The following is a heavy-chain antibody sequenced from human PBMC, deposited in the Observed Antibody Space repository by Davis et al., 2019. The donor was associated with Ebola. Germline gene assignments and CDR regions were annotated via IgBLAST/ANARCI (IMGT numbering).Heavy chain of an antibody. D-gene: IGHD5-18*01. V-gene: IGHV6-1*01. CDR2: TYYMSKWYN. J-gene: IGHJ6*04. CDR3: ARGWLRVGMDV. CDR1: GDSVSTAG. Sequence: HSQTLSLTCAISGDSVSTAGWNWIRQSPSRGLERPGRTYYMSKWYNDYAPSVVGRISINADTSKNHFSLQLNSVTPEDTAMYYCARGWLRVGMDVWGEGTTVTVSS.